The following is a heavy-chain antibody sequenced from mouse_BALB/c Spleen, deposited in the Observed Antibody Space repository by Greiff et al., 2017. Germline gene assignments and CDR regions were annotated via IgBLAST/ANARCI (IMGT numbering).Heavy chain of an antibody. V-gene: IGHV1-55*01. CDR2: IYPGSGST. J-gene: IGHJ4*01. Sequence: QVQLQQPGAELVKPGTSVKLSCKASGYNFTSYWINWVKLRPGQGLEWIGDIYPGSGSTNYNEKFKSKATLTVDTSSSTAYMQLSSLASEDSALYYCARSTGAMDYWGQGTSVTVSS. CDR1: GYNFTSYW. CDR3: ARSTGAMDY.